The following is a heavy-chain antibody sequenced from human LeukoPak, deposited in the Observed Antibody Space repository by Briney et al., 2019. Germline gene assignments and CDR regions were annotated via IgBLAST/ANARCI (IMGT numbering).Heavy chain of an antibody. CDR1: GDSVSSNSAA. J-gene: IGHJ4*02. CDR3: SRDLLSTGWYYFDY. D-gene: IGHD6-19*01. Sequence: SQTLSLTRAISGDSVSSNSAAWSWLRQSPSRGLEWLGWSYYRYKWYNDYAVSVKSRITINPDTSKNQFSLQLNSVTPEDTAVYYCSRDLLSTGWYYFDYWGQGTLVTVSS. V-gene: IGHV6-1*01. CDR2: SYYRYKWYN.